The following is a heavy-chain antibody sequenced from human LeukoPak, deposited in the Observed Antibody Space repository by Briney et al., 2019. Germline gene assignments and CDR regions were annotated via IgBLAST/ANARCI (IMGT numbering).Heavy chain of an antibody. CDR2: IQYDDSEK. CDR3: AREGGSIDIGEFDY. D-gene: IGHD3-16*02. V-gene: IGHV3-30*02. Sequence: GGSLRLSCAASGFAFNFRTSGMHWVRQAPGKGLEWVAFIQYDDSEKSYADSMKGRCTTSRDNSKKTVSLQMNSLRAEDTAVYYCAREGGSIDIGEFDYWGQGTLVTVSS. J-gene: IGHJ4*02. CDR1: GFAFNFRTSG.